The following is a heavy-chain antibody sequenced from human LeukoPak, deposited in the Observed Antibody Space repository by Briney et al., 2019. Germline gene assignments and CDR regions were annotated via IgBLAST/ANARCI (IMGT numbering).Heavy chain of an antibody. CDR2: ISYDGSNK. CDR1: GFTFSSYA. J-gene: IGHJ3*02. Sequence: GGSLRLSCAASGFTFSSYAMHWVRQAPGKGLEWMAVISYDGSNKYYADSVKGRFTISRDNSKNTLYLQMNSLRAEDTAVYYCARGGTTDAFDIWGQGTMVTVSS. CDR3: ARGGTTDAFDI. V-gene: IGHV3-30-3*01. D-gene: IGHD1-1*01.